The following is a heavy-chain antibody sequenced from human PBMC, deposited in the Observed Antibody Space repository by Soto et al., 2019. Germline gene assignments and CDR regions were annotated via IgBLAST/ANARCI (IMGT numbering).Heavy chain of an antibody. V-gene: IGHV3-30-3*01. CDR3: AREVGKDGYNYMDY. D-gene: IGHD5-12*01. Sequence: VQLVESGGGLVQPGRSLRLSCAASGFTFDDYAMHWVRQAPGKGLEWVAVISYDGSNKYYADSVKGRFTISRDNSKNTLYLQMNSLRAEDTAVYYCAREVGKDGYNYMDYWGQGTLVTVSS. CDR2: ISYDGSNK. J-gene: IGHJ4*02. CDR1: GFTFDDYA.